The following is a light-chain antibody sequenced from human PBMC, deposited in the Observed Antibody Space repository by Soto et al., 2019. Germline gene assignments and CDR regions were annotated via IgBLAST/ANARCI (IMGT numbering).Light chain of an antibody. V-gene: IGKV3-11*01. CDR2: DAS. Sequence: EIVLTQSPATLSLSPGEIATLSCRSSQSVSSYLAWYQQKPGQAPRLLIYDASNRATGIPARFSGSGSGTDFTITISSLEPEDFAVYYCQQRSNWTSLTFGGGTKVDIK. J-gene: IGKJ4*01. CDR1: QSVSSY. CDR3: QQRSNWTSLT.